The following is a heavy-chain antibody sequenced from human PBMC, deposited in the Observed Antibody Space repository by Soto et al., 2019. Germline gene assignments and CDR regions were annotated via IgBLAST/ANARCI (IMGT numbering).Heavy chain of an antibody. D-gene: IGHD1-1*01. CDR1: GDSISSGSYY. Sequence: PSETLSLTCTVSGDSISSGSYYWGWIRQPPGKGLEWIGRIHYGGNTYYNPSLKSRVTISVDTSENQFYLKVNSVTAADTAVYYCARYRRLSERVFDIWGQGTVVTVSS. CDR2: IHYGGNT. J-gene: IGHJ3*02. V-gene: IGHV4-39*01. CDR3: ARYRRLSERVFDI.